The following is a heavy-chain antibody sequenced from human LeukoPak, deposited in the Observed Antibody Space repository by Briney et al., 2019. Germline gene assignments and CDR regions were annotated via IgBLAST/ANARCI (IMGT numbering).Heavy chain of an antibody. CDR2: IWYDGSNT. D-gene: IGHD3-22*01. CDR3: ARDDYDSSGYVY. J-gene: IGHJ4*02. Sequence: QPGRSLRLSCAASGFTFSNYAMHWVRQAPGKGLEWVAIIWYDGSNTYYADSVKGRFTISRDNSKNTLYLQMNSLRAEDTAVYYCARDDYDSSGYVYWGQGTLVTVSS. CDR1: GFTFSNYA. V-gene: IGHV3-33*01.